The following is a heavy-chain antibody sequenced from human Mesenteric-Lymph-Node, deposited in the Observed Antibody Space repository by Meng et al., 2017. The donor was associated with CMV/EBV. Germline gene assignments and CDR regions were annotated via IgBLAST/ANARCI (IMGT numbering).Heavy chain of an antibody. Sequence: RVSCKASGYTFTNYAINGGRRAPGRGLGWMGWINTYTGNPTYAQGSTGRIVFSLDTSVSTAYLEISSLKTEDTAVYYCARKTATSDSWGQGTLVTVSS. CDR2: INTYTGNP. J-gene: IGHJ4*02. D-gene: IGHD1-1*01. CDR1: GYTFTNYA. CDR3: ARKTATSDS. V-gene: IGHV7-4-1*02.